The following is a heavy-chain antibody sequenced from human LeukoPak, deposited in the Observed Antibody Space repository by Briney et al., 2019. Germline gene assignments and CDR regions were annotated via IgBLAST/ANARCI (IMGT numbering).Heavy chain of an antibody. J-gene: IGHJ6*04. Sequence: SETLPLTCAVYGGSFSGYYWSWIRQPPGKGLEWIGEINHSGSTNYNPSLKSRVTISVDTSKNQFSLKLSSVTAADTAVYYCARGRGLIAVAGRDYYGMDVWGKGTTVTVSS. CDR1: GGSFSGYY. V-gene: IGHV4-34*01. D-gene: IGHD6-19*01. CDR3: ARGRGLIAVAGRDYYGMDV. CDR2: INHSGST.